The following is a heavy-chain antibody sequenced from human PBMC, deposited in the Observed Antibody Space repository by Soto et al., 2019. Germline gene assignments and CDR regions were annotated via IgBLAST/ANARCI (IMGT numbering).Heavy chain of an antibody. V-gene: IGHV1-69*01. CDR1: GGTFSSYA. J-gene: IGHJ6*02. CDR3: ARGAAYYYYYGMDV. CDR2: IIPIFGTA. D-gene: IGHD3-16*01. Sequence: QVQLVQSGAEVKKPGSSVKVSCKASGGTFSSYAISWVRQAPGQGLEWMGGIIPIFGTANYAQKFQGRVTITADESTCTAYMELSSLRSEDTAVYYCARGAAYYYYYGMDVWGQGTTVTVSS.